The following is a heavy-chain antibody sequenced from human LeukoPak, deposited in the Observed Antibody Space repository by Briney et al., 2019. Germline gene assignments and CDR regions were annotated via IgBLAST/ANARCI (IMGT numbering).Heavy chain of an antibody. V-gene: IGHV3-33*01. CDR2: IWYDGSNK. CDR1: GFTFSSYA. Sequence: PGGSLRLSCAASGFTFSSYAMYWVRQAPGKGLEWVTNIWYDGSNKYYADSAKGRFTISRDNSKNTLYLQMNSLRAEDTAVYYCARGLFNYDNSGLNYWGQGTRVTVSS. CDR3: ARGLFNYDNSGLNY. J-gene: IGHJ4*02. D-gene: IGHD3-22*01.